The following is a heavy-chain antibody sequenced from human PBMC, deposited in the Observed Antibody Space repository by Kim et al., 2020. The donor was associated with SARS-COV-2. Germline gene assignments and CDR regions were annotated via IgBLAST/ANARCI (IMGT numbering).Heavy chain of an antibody. V-gene: IGHV3-30*03. D-gene: IGHD2-2*01. CDR2: ISYDGSNK. Sequence: GGSLRLSCAASGLSFDSPGMNWVRQAPGKGLEWVAGISYDGSNKEYADSVKGRFTISRDNSKSTLYLQMNSPRVEDTAVYYRERGNYQESVSRADYYKGMVLGGQGTTVTVSS. CDR1: GLSFDSPG. J-gene: IGHJ6*02. CDR3: ERGNYQESVSRADYYKGMVL.